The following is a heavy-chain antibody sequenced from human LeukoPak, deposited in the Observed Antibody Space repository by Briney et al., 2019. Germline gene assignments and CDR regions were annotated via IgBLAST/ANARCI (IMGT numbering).Heavy chain of an antibody. V-gene: IGHV3-23*01. CDR2: VSNNVDDT. J-gene: IGHJ4*02. CDR1: EFTFSSNA. Sequence: GGSLRLSCAPSEFTFSSNAMSWVRQAPGKGLEWVSSVSNNVDDTYYADSVKGRFTISRDNSKNTLYLQMNSLRADDTAVYYCSTIDGGLLNWGQGTLVTVSS. D-gene: IGHD3-16*01. CDR3: STIDGGLLN.